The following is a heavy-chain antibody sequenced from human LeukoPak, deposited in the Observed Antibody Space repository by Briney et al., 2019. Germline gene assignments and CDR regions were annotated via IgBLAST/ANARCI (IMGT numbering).Heavy chain of an antibody. V-gene: IGHV1-2*04. CDR1: GYTFTGYY. J-gene: IGHJ4*02. D-gene: IGHD4-17*01. Sequence: GASVKVSCKASGYTFTGYYMHWARQAPGQGLEWMGWINPNSGGTNYAQKFQGWVTMTRDTSISTAYMELSRLRSDDTAVYYCARPDYGDYGGFDYWGQGTLVTVSS. CDR3: ARPDYGDYGGFDY. CDR2: INPNSGGT.